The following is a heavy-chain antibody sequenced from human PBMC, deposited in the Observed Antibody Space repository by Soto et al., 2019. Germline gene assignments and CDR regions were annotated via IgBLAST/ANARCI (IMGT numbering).Heavy chain of an antibody. D-gene: IGHD2-2*01. Sequence: GASVKGLLQGIWIHLLQLLYALGATAPGQGLEWMGIINPSAGGTSYAQKFQGRVSMTRDTSTSTVYVELSSLSSEDTAVYYCARDFVVLPSALYYFDYWGQGTLVTAPQ. CDR3: ARDFVVLPSALYYFDY. CDR2: INPSAGGT. V-gene: IGHV1-46*01. CDR1: IHLLQLL. J-gene: IGHJ4*02.